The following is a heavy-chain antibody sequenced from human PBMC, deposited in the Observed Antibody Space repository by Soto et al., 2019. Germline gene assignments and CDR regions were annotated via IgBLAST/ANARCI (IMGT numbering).Heavy chain of an antibody. CDR2: ISGSGGST. CDR1: GFTFSSYA. V-gene: IGHV3-23*01. J-gene: IGHJ4*02. Sequence: EVQLLESGGGLVQPGGSLRLSCAASGFTFSSYAMSWVRQAPGKGLEWVSAISGSGGSTYYADSVKGRFTISRDNSKNTLYLQMNSLRAEGTAVYYCAKIYYYDSSGYARRPLLDYWGQGTLVTVSS. D-gene: IGHD3-22*01. CDR3: AKIYYYDSSGYARRPLLDY.